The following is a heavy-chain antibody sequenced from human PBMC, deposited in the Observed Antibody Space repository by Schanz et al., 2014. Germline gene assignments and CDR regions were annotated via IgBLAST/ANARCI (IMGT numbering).Heavy chain of an antibody. CDR3: AGTYCSSTSCYTGYYYMDV. CDR1: GGTFSSFG. CDR2: ISGYTGDT. J-gene: IGHJ6*03. V-gene: IGHV1-69*02. D-gene: IGHD2-2*02. Sequence: QVQLVQSEAEVKKPGSSVKVSCKASGGTFSSFGINWVRQAPGQGPEWIGWISGYTGDTKYAQKFQGRVTITADKSTSTAYMELTSLRSEDTAVYYCAGTYCSSTSCYTGYYYMDVWGRGTTVTVSS.